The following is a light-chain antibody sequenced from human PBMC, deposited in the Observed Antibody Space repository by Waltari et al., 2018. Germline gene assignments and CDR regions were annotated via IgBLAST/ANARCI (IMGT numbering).Light chain of an antibody. V-gene: IGKV1-5*03. CDR3: QQYSIYKT. J-gene: IGKJ1*01. Sequence: DIEMTQSPSALSASVGDRVTITCRASRSVSRSLAGYQQKPGKAPKLLISQASSLEDGVPSRFSGSGSGTDFTLTISSLQPDDYASYYCQQYSIYKTFGQGTKVEIK. CDR1: RSVSRS. CDR2: QAS.